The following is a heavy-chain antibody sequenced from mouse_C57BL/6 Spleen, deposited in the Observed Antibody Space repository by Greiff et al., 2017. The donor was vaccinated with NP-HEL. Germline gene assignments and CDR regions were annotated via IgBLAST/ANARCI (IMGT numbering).Heavy chain of an antibody. D-gene: IGHD4-1*01. V-gene: IGHV5-6*02. CDR3: ARQAGDYYAMDY. J-gene: IGHJ4*01. CDR2: ISSGGSYT. CDR1: GFTFSSYG. Sequence: DVKLQESGGDLVKPGGSLKLSCAASGFTFSSYGMSWVRQTPDKRLEWVATISSGGSYTYYPDSVKGRFTISRDNAKNTLYLQMISLKSENTAMYYCARQAGDYYAMDYWGQGTSVTVSS.